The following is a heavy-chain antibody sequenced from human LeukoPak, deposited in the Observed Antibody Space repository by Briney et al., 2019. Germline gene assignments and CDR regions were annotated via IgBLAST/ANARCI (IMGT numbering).Heavy chain of an antibody. Sequence: ASVKVSCKASGYTFTSYDINWVRQATGQGLEWMGWMNPNSGNTGYAQKFQGRVTMTRNTSISTAYMELSSLRSEDTAVYYCARGLKPRMQLWLLMWSGMDVWGQGTTVTVSS. CDR1: GYTFTSYD. V-gene: IGHV1-8*01. CDR3: ARGLKPRMQLWLLMWSGMDV. D-gene: IGHD5-18*01. CDR2: MNPNSGNT. J-gene: IGHJ6*02.